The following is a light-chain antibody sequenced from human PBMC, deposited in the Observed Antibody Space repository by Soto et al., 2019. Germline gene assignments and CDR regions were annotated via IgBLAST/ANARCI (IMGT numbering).Light chain of an antibody. CDR1: KLGDKY. V-gene: IGLV3-1*01. J-gene: IGLJ1*01. CDR2: QDT. Sequence: SSELTQPPSLSVSPGQTGSISCSGDKLGDKYACWYQKKPGQSPVLVIYQDTKRPSGIPERFSGSNSGNTATLTISGTQAMDEADYYCQAWDSSTASYVFGTGTKVTVL. CDR3: QAWDSSTASYV.